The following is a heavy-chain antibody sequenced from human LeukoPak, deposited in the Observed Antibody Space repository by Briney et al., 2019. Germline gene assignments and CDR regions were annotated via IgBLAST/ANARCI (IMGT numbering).Heavy chain of an antibody. CDR1: GYSFINYW. V-gene: IGHV5-51*01. Sequence: GESLKISCHGSGYSFINYWIGWVRQMPGKGLEWMGIIYPGDSDIKYSPSFQGQVTISADKSISTAYLQWSSLKASDTAMYYCAISQYCSGGSCYFDYWGQGTLVTVSS. CDR2: IYPGDSDI. D-gene: IGHD2-15*01. CDR3: AISQYCSGGSCYFDY. J-gene: IGHJ4*02.